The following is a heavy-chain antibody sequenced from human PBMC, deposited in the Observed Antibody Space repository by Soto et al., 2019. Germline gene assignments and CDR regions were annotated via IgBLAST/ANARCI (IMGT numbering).Heavy chain of an antibody. D-gene: IGHD6-13*01. V-gene: IGHV1-69*12. Sequence: QVLLVQSGAEVKKPGSSVKVSCKASGGTFSIYGINWVRQAPGQGLEWMGGIIPIFGTTNYAQKFQGRVTITADESTSTVSMELSSLRSEDTALYYCARDRYSSSWSASVDYWGQGTLVTVSS. CDR3: ARDRYSSSWSASVDY. CDR1: GGTFSIYG. J-gene: IGHJ4*02. CDR2: IIPIFGTT.